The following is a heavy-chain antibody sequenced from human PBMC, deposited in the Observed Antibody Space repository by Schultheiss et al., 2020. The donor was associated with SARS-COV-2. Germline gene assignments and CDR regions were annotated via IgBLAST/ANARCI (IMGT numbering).Heavy chain of an antibody. D-gene: IGHD2-2*01. CDR3: ARQGYCSSTSCSYYFDY. J-gene: IGHJ4*02. V-gene: IGHV3-21*05. Sequence: GGSLRLSCAASGFTFSSYEMNWVRQAPGKGLEWVSYISSSSSYIYYADSVKGRFTISRDNAKNSLYLQMNSLRAEDTAVYYCARQGYCSSTSCSYYFDYWGQGTLVTVSS. CDR2: ISSSSSYI. CDR1: GFTFSSYE.